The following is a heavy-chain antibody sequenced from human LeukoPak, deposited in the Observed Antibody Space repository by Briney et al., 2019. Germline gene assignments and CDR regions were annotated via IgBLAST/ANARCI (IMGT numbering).Heavy chain of an antibody. Sequence: SETLSLTCTVSGGSISSYYWSWIRQPPGKGLEWIGYIYYSGSTNYNPSLKSRVTISVDTSKNQFSLKLSSVTAADTVVYYCASSSWYGRIDYWGQGTLVTVSS. V-gene: IGHV4-59*08. D-gene: IGHD6-13*01. CDR1: GGSISSYY. CDR2: IYYSGST. CDR3: ASSSWYGRIDY. J-gene: IGHJ4*02.